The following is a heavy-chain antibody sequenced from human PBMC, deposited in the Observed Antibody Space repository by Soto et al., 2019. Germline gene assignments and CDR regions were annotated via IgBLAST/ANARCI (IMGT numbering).Heavy chain of an antibody. Sequence: ASVKVSCKASGYTFSNYLLHWVRQAPGQRLEWMGWINAGNGNTKYSQRFQGRVTLTRDTSASTAYMELSSLRSEDTAVYYCVRDDIGLGTDYWGLGTLVTVSS. J-gene: IGHJ4*02. CDR2: INAGNGNT. CDR3: VRDDIGLGTDY. V-gene: IGHV1-3*01. D-gene: IGHD1-1*01. CDR1: GYTFSNYL.